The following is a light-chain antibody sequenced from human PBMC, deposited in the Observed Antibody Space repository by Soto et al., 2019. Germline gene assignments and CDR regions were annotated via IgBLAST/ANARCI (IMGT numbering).Light chain of an antibody. Sequence: DIQMTPSPSTLAASVVARFTITCRASQSISSWLAWYQQKQGKAPKXXMYAASSLQSGVPSRFSGSVSGTDGTFTISSLQQEDSSTYDGQQSDNLPFTFGQGTRLEIK. CDR2: AAS. J-gene: IGKJ5*01. CDR3: QQSDNLPFT. V-gene: IGKV1-5*01. CDR1: QSISSW.